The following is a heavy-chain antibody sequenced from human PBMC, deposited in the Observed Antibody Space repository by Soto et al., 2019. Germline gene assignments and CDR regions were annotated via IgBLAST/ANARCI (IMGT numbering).Heavy chain of an antibody. CDR3: ARGGTSWAF. V-gene: IGHV4-31*02. CDR2: IYYSGST. J-gene: IGHJ4*02. D-gene: IGHD6-13*01. Sequence: PGKGLDWIGYIYYSGSTYYNPSLKSRVTISVDTSKNQFSLKLSSVTVADPAEYYCARGGTSWAFRGQGTLVTVSS.